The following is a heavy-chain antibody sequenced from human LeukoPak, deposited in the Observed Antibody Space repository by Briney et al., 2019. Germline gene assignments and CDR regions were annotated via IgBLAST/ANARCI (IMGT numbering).Heavy chain of an antibody. CDR3: ASQLNYDSSGYYPD. J-gene: IGHJ4*02. Sequence: ASVKVSCKVSGYTLTELSMHWVRQAPGKGLEWMGGFDPEDGETIYEQKFQGRVTMTEDTSTDTAYMELSSLRSEDTAVYYCASQLNYDSSGYYPDWGQGTLVTVSS. D-gene: IGHD3-22*01. CDR2: FDPEDGET. V-gene: IGHV1-24*01. CDR1: GYTLTELS.